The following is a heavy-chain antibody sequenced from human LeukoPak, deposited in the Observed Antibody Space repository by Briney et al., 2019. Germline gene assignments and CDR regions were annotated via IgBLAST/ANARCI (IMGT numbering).Heavy chain of an antibody. J-gene: IGHJ5*02. V-gene: IGHV1-69*05. CDR1: GYSFTSYA. D-gene: IGHD3-16*01. CDR3: ARDLRGSSALFDL. Sequence: ASVKVSCKASGYSFTSYAISWVRQAPGQGLEWMGGIIPIFGTANYAQKFQGRVTITTDESTSTAYMELSSLRSEDTAVYYCARDLRGSSALFDLWGQGTLVTVSS. CDR2: IIPIFGTA.